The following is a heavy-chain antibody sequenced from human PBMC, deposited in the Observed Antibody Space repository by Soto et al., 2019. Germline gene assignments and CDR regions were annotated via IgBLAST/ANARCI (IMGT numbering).Heavy chain of an antibody. CDR1: GFTFSTYS. Sequence: PGGSLRLSCAASGFTFSTYSMNWVRQAPGKGLEWVSYISSSTSAIYYADSVKGRFTISRDIAKNSLYLQMTSLSDEDSAVYYCTRTCSGGSCFSSYGMDGWGQGTTVAV. V-gene: IGHV3-48*02. D-gene: IGHD2-15*01. CDR3: TRTCSGGSCFSSYGMDG. CDR2: ISSSTSAI. J-gene: IGHJ6*02.